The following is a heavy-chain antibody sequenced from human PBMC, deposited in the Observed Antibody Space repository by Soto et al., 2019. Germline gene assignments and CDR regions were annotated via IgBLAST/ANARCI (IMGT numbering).Heavy chain of an antibody. V-gene: IGHV3-48*02. J-gene: IGHJ4*02. D-gene: IGHD3-9*01. CDR1: GLTFSGYS. Sequence: QPGGSLRLSCAASGLTFSGYSVNWVRQAPGKGLEWVSYISSGSKTIYYAGSVKGRFTVSRDNAKNSQYLQMNSLRDEDTAVYYCAREDILGVRSFDYWGQGTVVTVSS. CDR2: ISSGSKTI. CDR3: AREDILGVRSFDY.